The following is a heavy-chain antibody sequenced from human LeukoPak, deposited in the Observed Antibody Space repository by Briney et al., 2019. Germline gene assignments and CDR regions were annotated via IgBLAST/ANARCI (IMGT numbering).Heavy chain of an antibody. CDR2: IHQYGGEK. D-gene: IGHD3-22*01. V-gene: IGHV3-7*01. J-gene: IGHJ4*02. Sequence: PGGSLRLSCEGSGFTFRSHWMSWVRQAPGKGLEWVANIHQYGGEKCYVDSVRGRFTISRDNAKNTLYLQMNSLRAEDTAVYYCARDPDYYDSSGFHYFDYWGQGTLVTVSS. CDR3: ARDPDYYDSSGFHYFDY. CDR1: GFTFRSHW.